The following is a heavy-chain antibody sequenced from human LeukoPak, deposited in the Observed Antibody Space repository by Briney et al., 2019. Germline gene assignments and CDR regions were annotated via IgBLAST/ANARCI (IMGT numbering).Heavy chain of an antibody. CDR1: GFTFSSYA. CDR2: ITSSGGST. J-gene: IGHJ3*02. D-gene: IGHD2-8*02. CDR3: AKGSLTIWYAFDI. Sequence: QPGASLRLSCAASGFTFSSYAMRWVRQAPGKGLEWVSTITSSGGSTYYADSVKGRFTVSRDNSKNTLFLQTNSLRAEDTAVYYCAKGSLTIWYAFDIWGQGTMVTVSS. V-gene: IGHV3-23*01.